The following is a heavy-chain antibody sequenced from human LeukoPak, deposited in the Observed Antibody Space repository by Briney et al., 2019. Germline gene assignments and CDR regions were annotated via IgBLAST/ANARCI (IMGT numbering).Heavy chain of an antibody. CDR3: ARELWGIVGATDY. J-gene: IGHJ4*02. D-gene: IGHD1-26*01. V-gene: IGHV3-33*01. CDR1: GFTFSSYG. Sequence: GGSLRLSCAASGFTFSSYGMHWVRQAPGKGLEWVAVIWYDGSNKYYADSVKGRFTISRDNSKNSLYLQMNSLRAEDTAVYYCARELWGIVGATDYWGQGTLVTVSS. CDR2: IWYDGSNK.